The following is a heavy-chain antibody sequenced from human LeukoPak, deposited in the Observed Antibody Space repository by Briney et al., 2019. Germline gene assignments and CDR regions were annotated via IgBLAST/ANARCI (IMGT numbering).Heavy chain of an antibody. CDR2: INHSGST. J-gene: IGHJ1*01. CDR3: ARGCSGGSCSPYFQH. D-gene: IGHD2-15*01. CDR1: GGSISSGGYY. Sequence: SETLSLTCTVSGGSISSGGYYWGWIRQYPGKGLEWIGEINHSGSTNYNPSLKSRVTISVDTSKNQFSLKLSSVTAADTAVYYCARGCSGGSCSPYFQHWGQGTLVTVST. V-gene: IGHV4-39*07.